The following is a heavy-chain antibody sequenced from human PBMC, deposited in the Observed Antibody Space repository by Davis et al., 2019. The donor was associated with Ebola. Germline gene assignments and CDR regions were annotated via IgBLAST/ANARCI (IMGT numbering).Heavy chain of an antibody. CDR3: AAGEEQWLVGAGTNYYYDMNV. J-gene: IGHJ6*04. CDR1: GYTFTSYY. D-gene: IGHD6-19*01. CDR2: INPSGGST. Sequence: AASVKVSCKASGYTFTSYYMHWVRQAPGQGLEWMGIINPSGGSTSYAQKFQGRVTMTRDTSTSTAYMELRSLTSDDTAVYYCAAGEEQWLVGAGTNYYYDMNVWGKGTTVTVSS. V-gene: IGHV1-46*01.